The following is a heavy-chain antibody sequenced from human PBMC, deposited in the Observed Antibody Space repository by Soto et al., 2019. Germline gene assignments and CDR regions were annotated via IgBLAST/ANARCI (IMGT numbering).Heavy chain of an antibody. CDR1: GGTFSSYA. J-gene: IGHJ6*02. CDR2: IIPIFGTA. V-gene: IGHV1-69*13. CDR3: ARDPLITGTTGDYYYYGMDV. Sequence: GASVKVSCKASGGTFSSYAISWVRQAPGQGLEWMGGIIPIFGTANYAQKFQGRVTITADESTSTAYMELSSLRSEDTAVYYCARDPLITGTTGDYYYYGMDVWGQGTTVTV. D-gene: IGHD1-7*01.